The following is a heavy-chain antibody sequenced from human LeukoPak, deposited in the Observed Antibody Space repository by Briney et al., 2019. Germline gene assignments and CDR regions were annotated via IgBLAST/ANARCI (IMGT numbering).Heavy chain of an antibody. CDR2: TRDDGSKN. CDR3: ANGDCRGGRCSSGAY. Sequence: GGSLTLSCAASGFNFRNYGMHWVRQAPGKGLEWVAYTRDDGSKNWYGDSVKGRFTISRDNSKSTLYLQMNSLRGEDTAVYYCANGDCRGGRCSSGAYWGQGTLVAVSS. V-gene: IGHV3-30*02. D-gene: IGHD2-15*01. J-gene: IGHJ4*02. CDR1: GFNFRNYG.